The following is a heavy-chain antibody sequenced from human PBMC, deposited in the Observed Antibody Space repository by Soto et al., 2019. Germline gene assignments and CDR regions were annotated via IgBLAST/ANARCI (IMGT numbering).Heavy chain of an antibody. D-gene: IGHD5-18*01. V-gene: IGHV4-61*01. CDR1: GGSVSSGSYY. CDR3: ARGFLGYSYAYNWFDP. Sequence: SETLSLTCTVSGGSVSSGSYYWGWIRQPPGKGLEWIGYIYYSGSTNYNPSLKSRVTISVDTSKNQFSLKLSSVTAADTAVYYCARGFLGYSYAYNWFDPWGQGTLVTVSS. CDR2: IYYSGST. J-gene: IGHJ5*02.